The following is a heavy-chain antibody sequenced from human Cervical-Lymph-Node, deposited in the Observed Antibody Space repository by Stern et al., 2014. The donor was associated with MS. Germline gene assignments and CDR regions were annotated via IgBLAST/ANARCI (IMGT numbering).Heavy chain of an antibody. CDR3: TKFYCSSISCSPWDNWFDT. Sequence: VQLVESGGGVVQPGKSLRLSCVVSGYTFSTYGMHWVRQAPGQGLEWVAVISPDGSKTYYADPVKGRFTISTDNSKGTLYLQLDSLRPEDTAVYYCTKFYCSSISCSPWDNWFDTWGQGTPVIVSS. CDR2: ISPDGSKT. D-gene: IGHD2-2*01. V-gene: IGHV3-30*18. CDR1: GYTFSTYG. J-gene: IGHJ5*02.